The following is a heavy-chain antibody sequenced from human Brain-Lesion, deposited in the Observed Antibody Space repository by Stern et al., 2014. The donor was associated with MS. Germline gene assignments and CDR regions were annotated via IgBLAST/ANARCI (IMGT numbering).Heavy chain of an antibody. CDR1: GGSISSGGYY. CDR2: IFNRGSP. J-gene: IGHJ6*02. D-gene: IGHD2-2*01. Sequence: QVQLVQSGPGLVKPSQTLSLSCTVSGGSISSGGYYWSWIRQPAGKGLEWIGRIFNRGSPSYTPSLKSRFTISIHPSKTQFPLRLTSMTAADTAVYYCARGRVVPGFQYYATDVWGQGTTVIVSS. V-gene: IGHV4-61*02. CDR3: ARGRVVPGFQYYATDV.